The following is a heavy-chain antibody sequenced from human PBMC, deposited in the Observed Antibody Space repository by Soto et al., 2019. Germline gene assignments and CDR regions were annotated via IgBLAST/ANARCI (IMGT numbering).Heavy chain of an antibody. J-gene: IGHJ4*02. V-gene: IGHV4-4*02. D-gene: IGHD3-10*01. CDR2: IYHSGGT. CDR1: GGSISSSNW. Sequence: QVQLQESGPGLVKPSETLSLTCAVSGGSISSSNWWSWVRQPPGKGLEWIGEIYHSGGTNYNPSLKSRVTIXVDXSXTQFSLKVTSVTAADTAVYYCARVWYYGSGRFTFDYWGQGTLVTVSS. CDR3: ARVWYYGSGRFTFDY.